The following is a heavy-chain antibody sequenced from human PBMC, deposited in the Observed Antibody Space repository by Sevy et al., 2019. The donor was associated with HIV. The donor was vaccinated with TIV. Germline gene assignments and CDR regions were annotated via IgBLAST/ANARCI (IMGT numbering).Heavy chain of an antibody. V-gene: IGHV1-8*02. D-gene: IGHD3-22*01. CDR3: TRVRALNYYDTSVSMEYNWFDP. CDR1: GYTFTSYD. J-gene: IGHJ5*02. CDR2: MNPNTGNT. Sequence: ASIKVSCKASGYTFTSYDINWVRQATGQGLEWMGWMNPNTGNTGYPQKFQGRVTMTRDTSTSTAYMELRSLRSEDTAIYYCTRVRALNYYDTSVSMEYNWFDPWGQGTLVTVSS.